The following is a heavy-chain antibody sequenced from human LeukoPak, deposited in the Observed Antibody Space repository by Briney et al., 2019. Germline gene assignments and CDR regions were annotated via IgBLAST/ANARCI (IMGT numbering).Heavy chain of an antibody. CDR2: IDYSGGST. Sequence: GGSLRLSCTASGFTLSSYEMSWIRQAPGKGLEWASSIDYSGGSTYYADSVKGRFTISRDNSKNTLYLQMNSLRTEDTAVYYCARGARKGDDYGGFFDYWGQGTLVTVSS. V-gene: IGHV3-23*01. CDR3: ARGARKGDDYGGFFDY. J-gene: IGHJ4*02. CDR1: GFTLSSYE. D-gene: IGHD4-23*01.